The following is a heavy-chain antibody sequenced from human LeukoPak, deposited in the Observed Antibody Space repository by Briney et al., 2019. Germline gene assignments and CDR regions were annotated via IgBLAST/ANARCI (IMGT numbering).Heavy chain of an antibody. D-gene: IGHD3-22*01. CDR2: INAGNGNT. Sequence: ASVTVSCKASGYNFISYGITWVRQAPGQGLEWMGWINAGNGNTKYSQKFQGRVTITRDTSASTAYMELSSLRSEDTAVYYCARDLDYYDSSGYEEDYWGQGTLVTVSS. CDR1: GYNFISYG. V-gene: IGHV1-3*01. CDR3: ARDLDYYDSSGYEEDY. J-gene: IGHJ4*02.